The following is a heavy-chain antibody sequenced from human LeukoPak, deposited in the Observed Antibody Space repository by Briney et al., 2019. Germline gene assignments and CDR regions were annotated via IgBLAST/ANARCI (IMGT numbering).Heavy chain of an antibody. CDR3: ARGAIRPGY. CDR1: GGSFSGYY. V-gene: IGHV4-34*01. Sequence: SETLSLTCAVYGGSFSGYYWSWIRHPPRKGLEWIGEINHSGSTNYNPSLKSRVTISVDTSKNQFSLKLSSVTAADTAVYYCARGAIRPGYWGQGTLVTVSS. CDR2: INHSGST. D-gene: IGHD5-24*01. J-gene: IGHJ4*02.